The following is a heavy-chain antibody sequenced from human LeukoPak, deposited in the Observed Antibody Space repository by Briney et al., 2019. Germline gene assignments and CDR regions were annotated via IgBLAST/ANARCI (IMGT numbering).Heavy chain of an antibody. CDR2: IKQDGSEK. CDR1: GFTFSSYW. V-gene: IGHV3-7*01. Sequence: PGGSLRLSCAASGFTFSSYWMSWVRQAPGKGLEWVANIKQDGSEKYYVDSVKGRFTISRDNAKNSLYLQMNSLRAEDTAVYYCATLGDIVVVVAAYFDYWGQGTLVTVSS. CDR3: ATLGDIVVVVAAYFDY. D-gene: IGHD2-15*01. J-gene: IGHJ4*02.